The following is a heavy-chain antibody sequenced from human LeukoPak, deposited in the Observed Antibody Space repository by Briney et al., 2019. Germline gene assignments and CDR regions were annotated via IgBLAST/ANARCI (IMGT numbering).Heavy chain of an antibody. CDR3: TRGLADYGDYSF. Sequence: PGGSLRLSCEASGFPFNKYKMDWVRQAPGKGLQWVSSINIWNTSTYYADSVKGRFTISRDDAKNSLYLQMNSLTAGDTAVYYCTRGLADYGDYSFWGQGTLVAVSS. CDR2: INIWNTST. V-gene: IGHV3-21*01. CDR1: GFPFNKYK. J-gene: IGHJ1*01. D-gene: IGHD4-17*01.